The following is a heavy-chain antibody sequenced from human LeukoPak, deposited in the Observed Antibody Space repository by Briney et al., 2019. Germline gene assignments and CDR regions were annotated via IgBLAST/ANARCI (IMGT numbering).Heavy chain of an antibody. CDR2: IKEDGSQT. V-gene: IGHV3-7*03. CDR1: GLTFSTYW. Sequence: QPGGSLRLSCAASGLTFSTYWMSWVRQAPGKGLEWVANIKEDGSQTYYVDSVRGRFTISRDNAEKSLYLQMNSLRAEDTALYFCARDGPPHFVDTAVITGVDYLDSWGQGTLVTVSS. D-gene: IGHD5-18*01. CDR3: ARDGPPHFVDTAVITGVDYLDS. J-gene: IGHJ4*02.